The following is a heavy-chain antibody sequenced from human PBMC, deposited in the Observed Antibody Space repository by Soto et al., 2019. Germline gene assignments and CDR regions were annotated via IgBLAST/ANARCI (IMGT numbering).Heavy chain of an antibody. V-gene: IGHV3-74*01. CDR1: GFTFSNYW. CDR3: VRTSLVVAVATREDF. D-gene: IGHD2-15*01. Sequence: EVQLVESGGGLVQPGESLRLSCVASGFTFSNYWMHWVRQAPGKGLVWVSRIDSDGSRITYADFVKGRFTISRDNAKNTVYLHMNILTAEDTAVYYCVRTSLVVAVATREDFWGQGTLVTVSS. CDR2: IDSDGSRI. J-gene: IGHJ4*02.